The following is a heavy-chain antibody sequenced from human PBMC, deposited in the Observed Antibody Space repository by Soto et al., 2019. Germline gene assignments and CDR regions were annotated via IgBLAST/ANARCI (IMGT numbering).Heavy chain of an antibody. CDR3: AKGGSTSRWPYYYGMDV. V-gene: IGHV4-39*07. CDR2: IYYGGNT. D-gene: IGHD2-2*01. J-gene: IGHJ6*02. CDR1: GGSISSSIYY. Sequence: PSETLSLTCTVSGGSISSSIYYWGWIRQPPGRGLEWIGSIYYGGNTYYNPSLKSRFTISRDNAKNSLYLQMNSLRAEDTAVYYCAKGGSTSRWPYYYGMDVWGQGTTVTVSS.